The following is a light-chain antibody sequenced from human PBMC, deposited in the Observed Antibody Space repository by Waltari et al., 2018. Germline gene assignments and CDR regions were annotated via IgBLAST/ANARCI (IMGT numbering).Light chain of an antibody. J-gene: IGLJ2*01. CDR2: EGN. CDR3: CSYAAGGTLV. V-gene: IGLV2-23*01. CDR1: SNDVGGYNL. Sequence: QSALTQPASVSGSPGRSITISCTGTSNDVGGYNLVSWHQQHPGKAPKLIIYEGNLRPSGVSHLFSGSKSGNTSSLTICELQADDEADYYCCSYAAGGTLVFGGGTQLTVL.